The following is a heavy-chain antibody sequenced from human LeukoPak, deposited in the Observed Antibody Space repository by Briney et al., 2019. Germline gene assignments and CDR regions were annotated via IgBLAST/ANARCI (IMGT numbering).Heavy chain of an antibody. CDR2: ISSSSSYI. D-gene: IGHD2-8*01. V-gene: IGHV3-21*01. Sequence: GGSLRHSCAPSGFTFRSYIMNWLRQAPGRGVAWVSSISSSSSYIYYADSVKGRFTISRDNAKNSLYLQMNSLRAEDTAVYYCASGRTVYYYYMDVWGKGTTVTVSS. CDR1: GFTFRSYI. J-gene: IGHJ6*03. CDR3: ASGRTVYYYYMDV.